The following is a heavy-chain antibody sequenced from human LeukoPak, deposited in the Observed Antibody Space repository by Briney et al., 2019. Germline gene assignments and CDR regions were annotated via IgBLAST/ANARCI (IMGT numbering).Heavy chain of an antibody. V-gene: IGHV3-48*01. Sequence: GGSLRLSCAASGFTFSSYSMNWVRQAPGKGLEWVSYISSNSNLIYYADSVKGRFTISRDNAKNSLYLQMNSLRGEDTAVYYCARDGYKTYGMDVWGQGTTVTVSS. D-gene: IGHD5-24*01. CDR1: GFTFSSYS. J-gene: IGHJ6*02. CDR3: ARDGYKTYGMDV. CDR2: ISSNSNLI.